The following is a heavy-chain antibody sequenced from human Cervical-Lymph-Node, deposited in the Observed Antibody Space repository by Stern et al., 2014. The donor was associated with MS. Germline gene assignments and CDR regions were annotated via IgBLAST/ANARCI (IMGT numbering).Heavy chain of an antibody. J-gene: IGHJ4*02. CDR1: GFTFSSYA. CDR2: ISGIGGST. V-gene: IGHV3-23*04. CDR3: AKEFRYSGSYYPVY. D-gene: IGHD1-26*01. Sequence: EVHLVESGGGLVQPGGSLRLSCAASGFTFSSYAMRWVRQAPGTGLEWVSAISGIGGSTYYADSVKGRFTISRDNSKNTLYLQMNSLRAEDTAVYYCAKEFRYSGSYYPVYWGQGTLVTVSS.